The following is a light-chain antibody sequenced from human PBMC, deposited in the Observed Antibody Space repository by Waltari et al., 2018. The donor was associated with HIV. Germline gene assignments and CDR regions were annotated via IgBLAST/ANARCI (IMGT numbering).Light chain of an antibody. Sequence: QSALTQPAPVSGSPGQSITISCTGTSSDVGGYNYVSWYQQHPGQAPKLITSDVSKRPSGVSNRFSGSKSGNTASLTISGLQAEDEANYYCSSYTSSSTWVFGGGTKLTVL. CDR3: SSYTSSSTWV. CDR2: DVS. J-gene: IGLJ3*02. CDR1: SSDVGGYNY. V-gene: IGLV2-14*01.